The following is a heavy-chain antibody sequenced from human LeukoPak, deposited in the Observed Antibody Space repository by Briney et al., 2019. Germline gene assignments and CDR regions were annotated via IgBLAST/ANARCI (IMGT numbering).Heavy chain of an antibody. V-gene: IGHV5-51*01. CDR2: IYPGDSGT. CDR1: GYSFTTYW. D-gene: IGHD2-2*01. J-gene: IGHJ5*02. Sequence: GESLKISCKASGYSFTTYWIGWVRQMPGKGLEWMGTIYPGDSGTRYSPSFQGQVTISADKSINTAYLQWRSLKASDTAMYYCARSGVPGAMTWFDPWGQGTLVTVSS. CDR3: ARSGVPGAMTWFDP.